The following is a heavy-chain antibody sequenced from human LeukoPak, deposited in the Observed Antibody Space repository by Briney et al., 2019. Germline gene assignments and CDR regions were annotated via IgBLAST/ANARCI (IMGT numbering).Heavy chain of an antibody. V-gene: IGHV1-46*01. J-gene: IGHJ3*02. CDR3: ARGRHYYDSSDYYYEGDAFDI. D-gene: IGHD3-22*01. CDR2: INPSGGST. CDR1: GDTFTSYY. Sequence: ASVKVSCKASGDTFTSYYMHWVRQAPGQGLEWMGIINPSGGSTSYAQKFQGRVTMTRDMSTSTVYMELSSLRSEDTAVYYWARGRHYYDSSDYYYEGDAFDIWGQGTMVTVSS.